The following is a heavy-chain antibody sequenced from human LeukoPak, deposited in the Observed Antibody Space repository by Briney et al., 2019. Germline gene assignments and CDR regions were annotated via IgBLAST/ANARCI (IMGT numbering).Heavy chain of an antibody. CDR1: GFTFSSYA. CDR3: AKGYCSSTSCYVYYMDV. D-gene: IGHD2-2*01. Sequence: GGSLRLSCAASGFTFSSYAMSWVRQAPGKGLEWVSAISGSGGSTYYADSVKGRFTISRDNSKNTLYLQMNSLRAEDTAVYYCAKGYCSSTSCYVYYMDVWGKGTRSPSP. J-gene: IGHJ6*03. CDR2: ISGSGGST. V-gene: IGHV3-23*01.